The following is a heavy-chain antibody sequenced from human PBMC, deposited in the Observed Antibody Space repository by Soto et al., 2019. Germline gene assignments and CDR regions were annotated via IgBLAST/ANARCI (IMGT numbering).Heavy chain of an antibody. D-gene: IGHD3-22*01. CDR2: IGTAGDT. CDR1: GFTFSSYD. V-gene: IGHV3-13*01. CDR3: ARGTRGSSGYYDLDY. J-gene: IGHJ4*02. Sequence: GGSLRLSCAASGFTFSSYDMHWVRQATGKGLEWVSAIGTAGDTYYPGSVKGRFTISRENAKNSLYLQMNSLRAEDTAVYYCARGTRGSSGYYDLDYWGQGTLVTVSS.